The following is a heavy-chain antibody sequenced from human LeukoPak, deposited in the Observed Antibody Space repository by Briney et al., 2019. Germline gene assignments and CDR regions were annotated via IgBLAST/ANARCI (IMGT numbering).Heavy chain of an antibody. CDR3: AKFTSSGWSVDY. CDR1: GFTFSFYA. J-gene: IGHJ4*02. V-gene: IGHV3-23*01. Sequence: GGSLRLCCAASGFTFSFYAMSWVRLAPGKGLEWVSAINSGGDTYYADSVKGRFTISRDNSKNTLYLQMNSLRADDTAVYYCAKFTSSGWSVDYWGQGTLVTVSS. D-gene: IGHD6-19*01. CDR2: INSGGDT.